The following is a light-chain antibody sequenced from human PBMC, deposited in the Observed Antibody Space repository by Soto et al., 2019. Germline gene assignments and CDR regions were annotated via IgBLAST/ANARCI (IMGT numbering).Light chain of an antibody. J-gene: IGLJ2*01. CDR2: DVN. CDR1: SSDVGGYDY. CDR3: CSYAGSSLV. V-gene: IGLV2-11*01. Sequence: QSALTQPRSVSGSPGQSVTISCTGTSSDVGGYDYVSWYQHHPGKAPKLIIFDVNKRPSGVPDRFSGSKSGNTASLTISGLQPEDEADYYCCSYAGSSLVFGGGTKVTVL.